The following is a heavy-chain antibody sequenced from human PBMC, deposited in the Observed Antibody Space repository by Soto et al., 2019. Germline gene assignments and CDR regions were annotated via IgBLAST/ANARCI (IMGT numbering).Heavy chain of an antibody. CDR3: ARGPRAVAGRDY. CDR1: GGSFSGYY. J-gene: IGHJ4*02. CDR2: INHSGST. Sequence: PSETLSLTCAVYGGSFSGYYWSWIRQPPGKGLEWIGEINHSGSTNYNPSLKSRVTISVDTSKNQFSLKLSSVTAADTAVYYCARGPRAVAGRDYWGQGTLVIVSS. V-gene: IGHV4-34*01. D-gene: IGHD6-19*01.